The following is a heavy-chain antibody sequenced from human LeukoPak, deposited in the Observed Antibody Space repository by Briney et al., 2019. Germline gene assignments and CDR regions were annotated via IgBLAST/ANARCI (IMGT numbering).Heavy chain of an antibody. Sequence: SETLSLTCTVSGGSISSYYWSWIRQPPGKGLEWIGYIDYSGSTNYNPSLKSRVTISVDTSKNQFFLKLSSVTAADTAVYYCGRRLISFDIWGQGTMVTVSS. J-gene: IGHJ3*02. CDR3: GRRLISFDI. D-gene: IGHD3-3*02. CDR1: GGSISSYY. CDR2: IDYSGST. V-gene: IGHV4-59*01.